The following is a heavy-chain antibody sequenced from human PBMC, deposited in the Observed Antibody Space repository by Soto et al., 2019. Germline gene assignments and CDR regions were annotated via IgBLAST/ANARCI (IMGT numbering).Heavy chain of an antibody. D-gene: IGHD3-22*01. Sequence: SVKVSCKASGGTFRSYSISWVRQAPGQGLEWMGGIIPIFDITNYAQKFQGRVTITADESTSTAYMELSSLGSDDTAVYYCARLDEGGYSSNHHYYYALDVWGQGTTVTVSS. V-gene: IGHV1-69*13. CDR1: GGTFRSYS. CDR3: ARLDEGGYSSNHHYYYALDV. J-gene: IGHJ6*02. CDR2: IIPIFDIT.